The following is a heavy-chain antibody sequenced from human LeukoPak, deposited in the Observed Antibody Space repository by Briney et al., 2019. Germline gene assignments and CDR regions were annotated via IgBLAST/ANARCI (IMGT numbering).Heavy chain of an antibody. Sequence: GGSLRLSCAASGFTFSSYGMHWVRQAPGKGLEWVAVIPYDGSNKYYADSVKGRFTISRDNSKNTLYLQMNSLRAEDTAVYYCAKTGSSEVDYWGQGTLVTVSS. CDR3: AKTGSSEVDY. D-gene: IGHD6-6*01. V-gene: IGHV3-30*18. J-gene: IGHJ4*02. CDR2: IPYDGSNK. CDR1: GFTFSSYG.